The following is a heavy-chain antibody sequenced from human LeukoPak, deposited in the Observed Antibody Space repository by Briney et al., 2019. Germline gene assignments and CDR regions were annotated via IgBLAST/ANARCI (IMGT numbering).Heavy chain of an antibody. D-gene: IGHD3-22*01. CDR2: IRYDGSNK. CDR3: AKDLYYYDSSGYYYVTGFDY. Sequence: PGGSLRLSXAASGFTFSSYGMHWVRQAPGKGLEWVAFIRYDGSNKYYADSVKGRFTISRDNSKNTLYLQMNSLRAEDTAVYYCAKDLYYYDSSGYYYVTGFDYWGQGTLVTVSS. V-gene: IGHV3-30*02. J-gene: IGHJ4*02. CDR1: GFTFSSYG.